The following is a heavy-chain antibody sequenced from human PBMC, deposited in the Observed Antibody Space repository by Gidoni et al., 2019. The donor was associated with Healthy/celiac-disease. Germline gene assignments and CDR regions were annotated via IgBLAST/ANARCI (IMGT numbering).Heavy chain of an antibody. CDR1: GVTFSSYG. V-gene: IGHV3-33*01. J-gene: IGHJ4*02. CDR3: ARDSATVTTGIFDY. CDR2: IWYDGSNK. Sequence: GESGGGVVQPGRSLRLSCAASGVTFSSYGMHWVRQAPGKGLEWVAVIWYDGSNKYYADSVKGRFNISRDNSKNTLYLQMNSLRAEDTAVYYCARDSATVTTGIFDYWGQGTLVTVSS. D-gene: IGHD4-4*01.